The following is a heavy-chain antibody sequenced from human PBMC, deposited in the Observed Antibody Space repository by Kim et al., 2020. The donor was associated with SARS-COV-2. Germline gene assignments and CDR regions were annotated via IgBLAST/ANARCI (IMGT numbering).Heavy chain of an antibody. CDR3: AKSXXGSYFGYDY. V-gene: IGHV3-30*18. Sequence: GGSLRLSCAASGFTFNTYGMHWVRQAPGKGLEWVAVISYDGSNKYYADSVKGRFTISRDNSKNTLYLQMNSLRIEDTAVYYCAKSXXGSYFGYDYWGQGTXVTVSS. CDR2: ISYDGSNK. J-gene: IGHJ4*02. D-gene: IGHD1-26*01. CDR1: GFTFNTYG.